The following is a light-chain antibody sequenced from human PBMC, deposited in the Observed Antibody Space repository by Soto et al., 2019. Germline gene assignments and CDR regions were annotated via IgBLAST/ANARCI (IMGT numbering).Light chain of an antibody. CDR3: QQTYSIPIT. Sequence: DIQMTQSPSSLSASVGDRVTITCRASQTISGSLNWYQQRPGKAPNLLIYGSNSLQSGVPPRFSSSGSGTDFTLTISSLQPEDFATYYCQQTYSIPITFGQGTRLDIK. CDR2: GSN. CDR1: QTISGS. J-gene: IGKJ5*01. V-gene: IGKV1-39*01.